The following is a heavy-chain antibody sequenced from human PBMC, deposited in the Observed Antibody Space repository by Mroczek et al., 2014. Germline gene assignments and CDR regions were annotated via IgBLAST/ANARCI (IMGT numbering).Heavy chain of an antibody. Sequence: QVQLQQSGGGVVQPGRSLRLSCAASGFTFSSYAMHWVRQAPGKGLEWVAVISYDGSNKYYADSVKGRFTISRDNSKNTLYLQMNSLRAEDTAVYYCARGSFSTSRRGWFDPWGQGTLVTVSS. CDR3: ARGSFSTSRRGWFDP. CDR1: GFTFSSYA. CDR2: ISYDGSNK. D-gene: IGHD2-2*01. V-gene: IGHV3-30-3*01. J-gene: IGHJ5*02.